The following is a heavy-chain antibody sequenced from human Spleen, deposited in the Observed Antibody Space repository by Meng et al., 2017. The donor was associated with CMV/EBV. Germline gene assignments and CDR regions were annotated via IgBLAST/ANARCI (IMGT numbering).Heavy chain of an antibody. CDR1: GDSVSSNSVA. CDR3: ARATAGRKDY. CDR2: AYYRSKWIN. D-gene: IGHD2-15*01. Sequence: SCAISGDSVSSNSVAWSWIRQSPSRGLEWLGRAYYRSKWINDYAVSVKSRITINPDTSKNQFSLQLNSVPPEDTAVYYCARATAGRKDYWGQGTLVTVSS. V-gene: IGHV6-1*01. J-gene: IGHJ4*02.